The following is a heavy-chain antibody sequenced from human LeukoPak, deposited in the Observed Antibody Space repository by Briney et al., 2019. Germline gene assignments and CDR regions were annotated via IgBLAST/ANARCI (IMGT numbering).Heavy chain of an antibody. Sequence: GGSLRLSCSASGFTFSSYAMHWVRQAPGKGLEYVSAVSSNGGSTFYADSVKGRFTISRDNSKNTLYLQMSSLRAEDTAVYYCVKETFTVSSPFDFWGPGTLVTVSS. CDR1: GFTFSSYA. V-gene: IGHV3-64D*06. CDR2: VSSNGGST. D-gene: IGHD4-11*01. J-gene: IGHJ4*02. CDR3: VKETFTVSSPFDF.